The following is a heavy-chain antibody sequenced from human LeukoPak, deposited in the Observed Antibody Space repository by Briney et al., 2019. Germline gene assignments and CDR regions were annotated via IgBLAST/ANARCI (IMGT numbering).Heavy chain of an antibody. CDR1: GYTFTGYY. CDR3: ARVEARSSDDSGYPF. J-gene: IGHJ4*02. CDR2: INPNSGGT. Sequence: ASVKVSCKASGYTFTGYYMHWVRQAPGQGFEWMGWINPNSGGTNYAQKFQGRVTLTRDTSINTAYMDLTRLTSDDTAVYYCARVEARSSDDSGYPFWGQGTLVTVSS. D-gene: IGHD5-12*01. V-gene: IGHV1-2*02.